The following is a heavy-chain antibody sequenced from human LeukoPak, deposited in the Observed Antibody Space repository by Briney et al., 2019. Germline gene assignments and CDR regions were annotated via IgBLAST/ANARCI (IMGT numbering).Heavy chain of an antibody. J-gene: IGHJ5*02. CDR2: IYSGGST. D-gene: IGHD3-16*01. CDR1: GFTVSSNY. Sequence: GGSLRLSCAASGFTVSSNYMSWVRQTPGKGLEWVSVIYSGGSTYYADSVKGRFTITRDNSKNTLYLQMNSLRAEDTAVYYCARDYGGDGFDPWGQGTLVTVSS. CDR3: ARDYGGDGFDP. V-gene: IGHV3-66*02.